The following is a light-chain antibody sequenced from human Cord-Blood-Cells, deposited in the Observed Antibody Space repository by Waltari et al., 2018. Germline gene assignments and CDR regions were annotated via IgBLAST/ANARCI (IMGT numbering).Light chain of an antibody. V-gene: IGKV3-20*01. J-gene: IGKJ4*01. CDR2: GAS. CDR3: QQYGSPPLT. Sequence: EIVSTQSPGTLSFSPEHRPTLSCRASQSVSSSYLAWYQQNRGQAPRRLIYGASTRATGIPDRLSGSGSGTDFTLPISRLEPEDFVGYYCQQYGSPPLTFGGGTKVEIK. CDR1: QSVSSSY.